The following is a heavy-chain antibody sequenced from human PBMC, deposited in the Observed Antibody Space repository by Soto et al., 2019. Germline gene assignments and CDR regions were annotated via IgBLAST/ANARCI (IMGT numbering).Heavy chain of an antibody. J-gene: IGHJ5*02. CDR1: GDSVSSNSAA. Sequence: SQTLSFTCAISGDSVSSNSAAWNWIRQSPSRGLEWLGRTYYRSKWYNDYAVSVKSRITINPDTSKNQFSLQLNSVTPEDTAVYHCARESIAARHAWFDPWGQGTLVTVSS. CDR3: ARESIAARHAWFDP. V-gene: IGHV6-1*01. D-gene: IGHD6-6*01. CDR2: TYYRSKWYN.